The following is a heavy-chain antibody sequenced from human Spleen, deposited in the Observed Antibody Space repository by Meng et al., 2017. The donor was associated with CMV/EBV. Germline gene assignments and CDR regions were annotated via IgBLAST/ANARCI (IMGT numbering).Heavy chain of an antibody. CDR1: GGSFSGYY. D-gene: IGHD1-14*01. V-gene: IGHV4-34*01. CDR3: TRRTLPFEV. Sequence: QVQLKQGGAGLLKPSETLSLTCAVYGGSFSGYYWGWIRQSPGKGLEWIGEINDIGDTNYNPSLKSRVTISVDTSKNRFSLKLSSVTAADRAVYYCTRRTLPFEVWGQGTLVTVSS. J-gene: IGHJ4*02. CDR2: INDIGDT.